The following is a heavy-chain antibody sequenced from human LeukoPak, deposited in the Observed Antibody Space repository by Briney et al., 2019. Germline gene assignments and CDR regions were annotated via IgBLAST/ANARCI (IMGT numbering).Heavy chain of an antibody. Sequence: GASVKVSCKASGYTFTSYAMHWVRQAPGQRLEWMGWINAGNGNTKYSQKFQGRVTITRDTSASTAYMELSSLRSEDTAVYYCARAVRDIVVVVAATKYYFDYWGQGTLVTVSS. CDR2: INAGNGNT. J-gene: IGHJ4*02. CDR3: ARAVRDIVVVVAATKYYFDY. V-gene: IGHV1-3*01. D-gene: IGHD2-15*01. CDR1: GYTFTSYA.